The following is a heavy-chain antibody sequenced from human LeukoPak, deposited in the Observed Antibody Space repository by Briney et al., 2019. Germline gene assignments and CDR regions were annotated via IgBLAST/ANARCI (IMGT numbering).Heavy chain of an antibody. CDR3: ARDRGTEYYFDY. CDR2: ITSSSNYI. Sequence: GGSLRLSCAASGFSFSSYSMNWVRQAPGKGLEWVSSITSSSNYIYYADSVKGRFTISRDNTKNSLYLQMNSLRAEDTAVYYCARDRGTEYYFDYWGQGTLVTVSS. J-gene: IGHJ4*02. CDR1: GFSFSSYS. D-gene: IGHD1-1*01. V-gene: IGHV3-21*01.